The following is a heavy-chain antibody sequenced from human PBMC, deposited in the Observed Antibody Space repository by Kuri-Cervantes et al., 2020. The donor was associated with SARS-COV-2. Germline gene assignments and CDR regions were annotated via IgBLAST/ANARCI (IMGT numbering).Heavy chain of an antibody. CDR1: GGSFSGYY. Sequence: SQTLSLTCAVYGGSFSGYYWSWIRQPPGKGLEWIGEINHSGSTNYNPSLKSRVTISVDTSKNQFSLKLSSVTAADTAVYYCARQMMSSITIFGVVITRNWFDPWGQGTLATVSS. CDR3: ARQMMSSITIFGVVITRNWFDP. D-gene: IGHD3-3*01. CDR2: INHSGST. V-gene: IGHV4-34*01. J-gene: IGHJ5*02.